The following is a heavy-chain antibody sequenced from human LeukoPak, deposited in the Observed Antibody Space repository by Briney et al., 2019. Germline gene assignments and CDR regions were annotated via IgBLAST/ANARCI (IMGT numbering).Heavy chain of an antibody. J-gene: IGHJ6*03. CDR2: ISSSGTTI. CDR1: GFTFSSYE. D-gene: IGHD1-26*01. CDR3: ARERWDTLYYMDV. V-gene: IGHV3-48*03. Sequence: GGSLRLSCAASGFTFSSYEMNWVRQAPGKGLEWVAYISSSGTTIYYADSVKGRFTISRDNSKNTLYLQMNSLRAEDTAVYYCARERWDTLYYMDVWGKGTTVTVSS.